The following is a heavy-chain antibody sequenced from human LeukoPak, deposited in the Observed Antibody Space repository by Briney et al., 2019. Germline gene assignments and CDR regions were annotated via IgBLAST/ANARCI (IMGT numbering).Heavy chain of an antibody. CDR3: ARRTSYCSSTSRRRDYYYYMDV. CDR2: IYYSGST. Sequence: SETLSLTCTVSGGSISSYYWSWIRQPPGKGLEWIGYIYYSGSTNYNPSLKSRVTISVDTSRNQFSLKLSSVTAADTAVYYCARRTSYCSSTSRRRDYYYYMDVWGKGTTVTVSS. J-gene: IGHJ6*03. D-gene: IGHD2-2*01. V-gene: IGHV4-59*01. CDR1: GGSISSYY.